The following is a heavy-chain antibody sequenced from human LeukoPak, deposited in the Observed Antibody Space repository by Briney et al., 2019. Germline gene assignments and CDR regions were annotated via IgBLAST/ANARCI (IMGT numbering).Heavy chain of an antibody. D-gene: IGHD3/OR15-3a*01. CDR1: GFTFSSYA. Sequence: GGSLRLSCAASGFTFSSYAMSWVRQAPGKGLEWVSAISGSGGSTYYADSVKGRFTISRDNSKNTLYLQMNSLRAEDTAVYYCAKLRPHGPFYYYYYGMDVWGQGTTVTVSS. V-gene: IGHV3-23*01. CDR2: ISGSGGST. CDR3: AKLRPHGPFYYYYYGMDV. J-gene: IGHJ6*02.